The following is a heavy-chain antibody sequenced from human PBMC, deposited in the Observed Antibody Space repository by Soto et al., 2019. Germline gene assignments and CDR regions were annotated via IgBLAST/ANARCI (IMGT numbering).Heavy chain of an antibody. CDR2: ISGSGGST. D-gene: IGHD1-26*01. J-gene: IGHJ4*02. Sequence: LRLSCAASGFTFSSYAMSWVRQAPGKGLEWVSAISGSGGSTYYADSVKGRFTISRDNSKNTLYLQMNSLRAEDTAVYYCAKVRVGATRGGFDYWGQGTLVTVS. V-gene: IGHV3-23*01. CDR1: GFTFSSYA. CDR3: AKVRVGATRGGFDY.